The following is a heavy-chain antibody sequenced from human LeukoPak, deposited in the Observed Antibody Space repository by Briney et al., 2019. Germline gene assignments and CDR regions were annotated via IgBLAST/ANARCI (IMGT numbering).Heavy chain of an antibody. J-gene: IGHJ4*02. D-gene: IGHD3-16*01. CDR3: ARGRFGYYFDY. Sequence: SETLSLTCAISGGSISSSNWWTWVRQPPGKGLEWVGEIYLRGNTNYNPSLESRVTISVDESRTQLSLRLESVTAADTAVYYCARGRFGYYFDYWGQGTLVTVSS. V-gene: IGHV4-4*02. CDR1: GGSISSSNW. CDR2: IYLRGNT.